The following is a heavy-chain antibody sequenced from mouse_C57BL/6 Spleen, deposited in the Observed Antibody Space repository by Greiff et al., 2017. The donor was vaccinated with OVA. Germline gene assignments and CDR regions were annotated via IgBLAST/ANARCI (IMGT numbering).Heavy chain of an antibody. CDR2: INYDGSST. J-gene: IGHJ4*01. CDR3: ARDRYYGSSYDYAMDY. V-gene: IGHV5-16*01. Sequence: EVNLVESEGGLVQPGSSMKLSCTASGFTFSDYYMAWVRQVPEKGLEWVANINYDGSSTYYLDSLKSRFIISRDNAKNILYLQMSSLKSEDTATYYCARDRYYGSSYDYAMDYWGQGTSVTVSS. D-gene: IGHD1-1*01. CDR1: GFTFSDYY.